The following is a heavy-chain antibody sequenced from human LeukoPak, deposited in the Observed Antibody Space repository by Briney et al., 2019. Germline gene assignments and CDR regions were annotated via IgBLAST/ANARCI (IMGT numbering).Heavy chain of an antibody. J-gene: IGHJ4*02. CDR3: AKAMSTDHYDSRGFYRVDFDS. CDR2: ISADHAT. V-gene: IGHV3-23*01. D-gene: IGHD3-22*01. CDR1: GFTFNHYP. Sequence: GGSLRLSCAASGFTFNHYPMSWVRQAPGKGLEWVAAISADHATYDADSMKGRFTISRDNSKNTLYLQMNGLRAEDTAVYYCAKAMSTDHYDSRGFYRVDFDSWGQGTLVTVSS.